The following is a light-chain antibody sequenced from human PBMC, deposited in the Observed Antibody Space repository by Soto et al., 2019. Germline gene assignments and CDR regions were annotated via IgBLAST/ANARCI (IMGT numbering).Light chain of an antibody. CDR1: NSNIGSNT. Sequence: QAVLTQPPSASGTPGQRVTISCSGSNSNIGSNTVNWYQQLPGTAPKLLIFYDNLRPSAVPDRISGSKSGTSASLAISGLQSDDEADYYCAAWDDSLTGRVFGTGTKLTVL. J-gene: IGLJ1*01. V-gene: IGLV1-44*01. CDR3: AAWDDSLTGRV. CDR2: YDN.